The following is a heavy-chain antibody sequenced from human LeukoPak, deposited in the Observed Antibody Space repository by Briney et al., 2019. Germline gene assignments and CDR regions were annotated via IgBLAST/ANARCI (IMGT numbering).Heavy chain of an antibody. CDR3: ASSTYYDILTGSPYFDY. CDR1: GGSISSYY. D-gene: IGHD3-9*01. CDR2: TYYSGST. Sequence: SETLSLTCTVSGGSISSYYWSWIRQPPGKGLEWIGYTYYSGSTNYNPSLKSRVTISVDTSKNQFSLKLSSVTAADTAVYYCASSTYYDILTGSPYFDYWGQGTLVTVSS. J-gene: IGHJ4*02. V-gene: IGHV4-59*01.